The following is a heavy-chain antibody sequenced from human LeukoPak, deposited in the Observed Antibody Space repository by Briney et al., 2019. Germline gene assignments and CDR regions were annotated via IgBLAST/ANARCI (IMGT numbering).Heavy chain of an antibody. J-gene: IGHJ6*03. CDR1: GFTFSSCS. D-gene: IGHD2-15*01. CDR3: ARDYCSGGSCYSFSYYYYMDV. V-gene: IGHV3-33*01. CDR2: IWYDGSNE. Sequence: GGSLRLSCAASGFTFSSCSMHWVRQAPGKGLEWVTVIWYDGSNEYYADSVRGRFTISRDNSKNTLYLQMNRLSPEDTAVYYCARDYCSGGSCYSFSYYYYMDVWGKGTTVTVSS.